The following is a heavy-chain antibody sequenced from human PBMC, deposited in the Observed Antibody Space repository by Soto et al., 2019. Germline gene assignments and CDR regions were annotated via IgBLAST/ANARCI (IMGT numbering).Heavy chain of an antibody. J-gene: IGHJ4*02. CDR2: ISAYNGNT. Sequence: ASVKVSCKASGYTFTSYGISWVRQAPGQGLEWMGWISAYNGNTNYAQKLQGRVTMTTDTSTSTAYMELRSLRSDDTAVYYCARDGTYYYDSSGLEEGVFDYWGQGTLVTVSS. D-gene: IGHD3-22*01. V-gene: IGHV1-18*01. CDR3: ARDGTYYYDSSGLEEGVFDY. CDR1: GYTFTSYG.